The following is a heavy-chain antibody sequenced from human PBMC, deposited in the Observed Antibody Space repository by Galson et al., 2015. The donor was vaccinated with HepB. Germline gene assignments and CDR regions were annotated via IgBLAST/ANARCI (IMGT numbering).Heavy chain of an antibody. Sequence: LTCAVSGGSISSSNWWGWIRQPPGKGLEWIGYIYYSGSTYYNPSLKSRVNISVDKSKNHFSLKLSSVTAADTAVYYCARGLGRTIFGVVIKNDWFDPWGQGTLVTVSS. CDR1: GGSISSSNW. CDR2: IYYSGST. CDR3: ARGLGRTIFGVVIKNDWFDP. V-gene: IGHV4-28*03. D-gene: IGHD3-3*01. J-gene: IGHJ5*02.